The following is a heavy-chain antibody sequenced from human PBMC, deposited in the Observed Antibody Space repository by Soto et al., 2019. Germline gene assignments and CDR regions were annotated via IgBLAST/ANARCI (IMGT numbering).Heavy chain of an antibody. J-gene: IGHJ4*02. Sequence: QMQLVQSGAEVKKPGSSVKVSCKASGGTLSSFINYPINWVRQAPGQGLEWMGGIVTNVGTANYAQKFQGRVTITADKTTGTAYMELSSLRSEDTALYYCSRRDTSGFLRYFDHWGQGTLVTVSS. CDR3: SRRDTSGFLRYFDH. CDR1: GGTLSSFINYP. V-gene: IGHV1-69*06. D-gene: IGHD3-3*01. CDR2: IVTNVGTA.